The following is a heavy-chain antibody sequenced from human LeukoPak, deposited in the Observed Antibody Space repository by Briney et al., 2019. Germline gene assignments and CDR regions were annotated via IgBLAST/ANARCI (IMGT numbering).Heavy chain of an antibody. D-gene: IGHD3-22*01. CDR2: IYHSGAA. V-gene: IGHV4-30-4*07. J-gene: IGHJ6*03. CDR1: GDSISSDGHS. CDR3: AREESYDSSGYYWDYYYYYMDV. Sequence: PSETLSLTCGVSGDSISSDGHSWSWIRQPPRKGLEWVGYIYHSGAAYHNPSLKSRLALSVDTSKNQFSLKLSSVTAADTAVYYCAREESYDSSGYYWDYYYYYMDVWGKGTTVTISS.